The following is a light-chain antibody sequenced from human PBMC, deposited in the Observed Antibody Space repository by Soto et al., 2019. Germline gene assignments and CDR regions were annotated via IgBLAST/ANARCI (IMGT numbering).Light chain of an antibody. Sequence: EIVLTQSPATLSLSPGERATLSCRTSQSVYRYLAWYQQKPGQAPRLLIYDASNRATGIPARFSGSGSGTDFTLTVSSLEPEDFAVYYCQQRGNWPITFGQGTRLE. CDR2: DAS. V-gene: IGKV3-11*01. CDR3: QQRGNWPIT. J-gene: IGKJ5*01. CDR1: QSVYRY.